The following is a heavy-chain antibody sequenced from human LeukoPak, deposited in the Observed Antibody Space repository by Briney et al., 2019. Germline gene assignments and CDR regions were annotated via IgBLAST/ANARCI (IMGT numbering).Heavy chain of an antibody. CDR2: IYYSGST. CDR1: GGSISSSSYY. Sequence: SETLSLTCTVSGGSISSSSYYWGWIRQPPGKGLEWIGSIYYSGSTYYNPSLKSRVTISVDTSKNQFSLKLSSVTAADTAVYYCASYGSGWYSGTLPLQFDYWGQGTLVTVSS. V-gene: IGHV4-39*07. D-gene: IGHD6-19*01. J-gene: IGHJ4*02. CDR3: ASYGSGWYSGTLPLQFDY.